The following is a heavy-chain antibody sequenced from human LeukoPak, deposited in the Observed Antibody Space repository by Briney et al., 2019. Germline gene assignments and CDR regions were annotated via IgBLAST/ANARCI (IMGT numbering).Heavy chain of an antibody. CDR3: ARDHPAVTTLDY. Sequence: GGSLRLSCAASGFTFSSYAMHWVRQAPGKGLEWVAVISYDGSNKYYADSVKGRFTISRDNSKNTLYLQMNSLRAEDTAVYHCARDHPAVTTLDYWGQGTLVTVS. D-gene: IGHD4-17*01. CDR2: ISYDGSNK. J-gene: IGHJ4*02. CDR1: GFTFSSYA. V-gene: IGHV3-30*04.